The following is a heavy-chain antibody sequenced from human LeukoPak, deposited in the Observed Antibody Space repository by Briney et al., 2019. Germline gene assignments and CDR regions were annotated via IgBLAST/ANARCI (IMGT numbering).Heavy chain of an antibody. CDR3: ARGFPNYYYDSSGYYLAFDI. D-gene: IGHD3-22*01. CDR2: IIPIFGTA. CDR1: GGTLSSYA. V-gene: IGHV1-69*13. Sequence: SVKVSCKASGGTLSSYAISWVRQAPGQGLEWMGGIIPIFGTANYAQKFQGRVTITADESTSTAYMELSSLRSEDTAVYYCARGFPNYYYDSSGYYLAFDIWGQGTMVTVSS. J-gene: IGHJ3*02.